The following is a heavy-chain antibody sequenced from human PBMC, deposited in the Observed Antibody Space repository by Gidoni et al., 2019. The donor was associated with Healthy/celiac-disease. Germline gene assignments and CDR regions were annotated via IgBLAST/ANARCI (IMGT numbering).Heavy chain of an antibody. CDR3: ARDPGGYYYDSSGYDDY. CDR1: GYTFTSYG. CDR2: ISAYNGNT. D-gene: IGHD3-22*01. V-gene: IGHV1-18*01. J-gene: IGHJ4*02. Sequence: QVQLVQSGAEVKKPGASVKVSCKASGYTFTSYGISWVRQAPGQGLEWMVWISAYNGNTNYAQKLQGRVTMTTDTSTSTAYMELRSLRSDDTAVYYCARDPGGYYYDSSGYDDYWGQGTLVTVSS.